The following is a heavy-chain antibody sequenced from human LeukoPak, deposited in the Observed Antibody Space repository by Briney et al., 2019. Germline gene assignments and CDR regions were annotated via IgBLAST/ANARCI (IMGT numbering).Heavy chain of an antibody. D-gene: IGHD6-13*01. CDR2: IYYNGNT. J-gene: IGHJ6*02. V-gene: IGHV4-39*07. Sequence: SETLSLTCTVSGGSISTDNCYWGWIRQPPGKGLEWIGSIYYNGNTYYNPSLKSRVTISADTSKTQFSLKLTLVTAADTAVYYCATSSWNYYGMDVWGQGTTVTVSS. CDR1: GGSISTDNCY. CDR3: ATSSWNYYGMDV.